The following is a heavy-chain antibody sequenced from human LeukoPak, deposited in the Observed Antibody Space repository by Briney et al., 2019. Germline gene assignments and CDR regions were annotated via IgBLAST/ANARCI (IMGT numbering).Heavy chain of an antibody. CDR2: ISAYNGNT. D-gene: IGHD2-15*01. CDR3: ARDCPVGYCSGGSFLNWFDP. V-gene: IGHV1-18*01. J-gene: IGHJ5*02. Sequence: ASVKVSCKASGYTFTSYGISWVRQAPGQGLEWMGWISAYNGNTNYAQKLQGRVTMTTETSTSTAYMELRSLRSDDTAVYYCARDCPVGYCSGGSFLNWFDPWGQGTLVTVSS. CDR1: GYTFTSYG.